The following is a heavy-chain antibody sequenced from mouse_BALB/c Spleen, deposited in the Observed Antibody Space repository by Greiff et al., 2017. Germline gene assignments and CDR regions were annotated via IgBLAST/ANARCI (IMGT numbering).Heavy chain of an antibody. V-gene: IGHV5-6-3*01. J-gene: IGHJ3*01. CDR3: ARDSFAY. CDR2: INSNGGST. Sequence: EVQRVESGGGLVQPGGSLKLSCAASGFTFSSYGMSWVRQTPDKRLELVATINSNGGSTYYPDSVKGRFTISRDNAKNTLYLQMSSLKSEDTAMYYCARDSFAYWGQGTLVTVSA. CDR1: GFTFSSYG.